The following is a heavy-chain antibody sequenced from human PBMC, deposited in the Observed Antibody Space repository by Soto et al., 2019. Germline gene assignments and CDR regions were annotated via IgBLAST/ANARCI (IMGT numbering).Heavy chain of an antibody. D-gene: IGHD1-1*01. Sequence: GASVKVSCKDSGYTFTSYGISWVRRAPGQGLEWMGWISAYNGNTNYAQKLQGRVTMTTDTSTSTAYMELRSLRSDYTAVYYCARAGTTNDAFDIWGQGTMVTVSS. J-gene: IGHJ3*02. CDR3: ARAGTTNDAFDI. CDR1: GYTFTSYG. CDR2: ISAYNGNT. V-gene: IGHV1-18*01.